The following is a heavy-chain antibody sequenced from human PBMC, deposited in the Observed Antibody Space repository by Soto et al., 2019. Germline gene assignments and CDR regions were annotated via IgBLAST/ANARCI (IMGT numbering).Heavy chain of an antibody. V-gene: IGHV1-18*01. J-gene: IGHJ4*02. CDR1: GYTFTSYG. CDR2: ISAHNGNT. Sequence: QVHLVQSGAEVKKPGASVKVSCKASGYTFTSYGITWVRQAPGQGLEWMGWISAHNGNTDYAQKLQGGVIVTRDTSTSTAYMELRGLRSDDTAVYYCARGRYGDYWGQGALVTVSS. CDR3: ARGRYGDY. D-gene: IGHD1-1*01.